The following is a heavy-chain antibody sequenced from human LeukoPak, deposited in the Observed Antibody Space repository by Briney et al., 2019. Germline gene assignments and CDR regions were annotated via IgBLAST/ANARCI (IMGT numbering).Heavy chain of an antibody. CDR1: GGTFSSYA. CDR3: ARDKRYSSGWGIDC. V-gene: IGHV1-69*05. D-gene: IGHD6-19*01. Sequence: ASVKVSCKASGGTFSSYAISWVRQAPGQGLEWMGGIIPIFGTANYAQKLQGRVTMTTDTSTSTAYMELRSLRSDDTAVYYCARDKRYSSGWGIDCWGQGTLVTVSS. J-gene: IGHJ4*02. CDR2: IIPIFGTA.